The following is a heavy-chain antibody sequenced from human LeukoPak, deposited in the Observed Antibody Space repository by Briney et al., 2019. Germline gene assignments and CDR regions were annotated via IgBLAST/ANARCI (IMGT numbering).Heavy chain of an antibody. V-gene: IGHV4-4*07. CDR3: ARDLYGDHRLGY. CDR2: IYTSGST. J-gene: IGHJ4*02. CDR1: GGSISSYY. Sequence: PSETLSLTCTVSGGSISSYYWSWIRQPAGKGLGWIGRIYTSGSTNYNPSLKSRVTMSVDTSKNQFSLKLSSVTAADTAVYYCARDLYGDHRLGYWGQGTLVTVSS. D-gene: IGHD4-17*01.